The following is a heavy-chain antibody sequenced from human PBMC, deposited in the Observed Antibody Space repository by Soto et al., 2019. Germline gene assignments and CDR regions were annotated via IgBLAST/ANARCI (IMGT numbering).Heavy chain of an antibody. Sequence: GGSLRLSCAASGFTFDDYAMHWVRQAPGKGLEWVSCISCNSGTIGYADSVKGRFTISRDNAKNSLYLQMNSLRAEDTAVYYCARHTVTTSGNFDYWGQGTLVTVSS. J-gene: IGHJ4*02. CDR1: GFTFDDYA. CDR2: ISCNSGTI. CDR3: ARHTVTTSGNFDY. D-gene: IGHD4-17*01. V-gene: IGHV3-9*01.